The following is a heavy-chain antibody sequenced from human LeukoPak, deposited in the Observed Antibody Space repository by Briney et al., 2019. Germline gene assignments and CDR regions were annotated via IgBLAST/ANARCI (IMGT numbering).Heavy chain of an antibody. CDR3: AGRWRGTLDY. CDR1: GTSVSGFY. D-gene: IGHD5-24*01. CDR2: IYSTGTT. J-gene: IGHJ4*02. V-gene: IGHV4-4*09. Sequence: SETLSLTCTVSGTSVSGFYWHWIRQPPGKGLEWIGFIYSTGTTSYNSSLQSRVTISVDTSKNQLSLKLQSVIAADTAIYYCAGRWRGTLDYWGQGSLVAVSS.